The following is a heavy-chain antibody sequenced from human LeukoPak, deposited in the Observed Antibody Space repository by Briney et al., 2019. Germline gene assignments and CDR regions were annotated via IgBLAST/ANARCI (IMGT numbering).Heavy chain of an antibody. CDR2: IYHSGST. Sequence: SETLSLTCTVSGGSISSGGYYWSWIRQPPGKGLEWLGYIYHSGSTYYNPSLKSRVTISVDRSKNQFSLKLSSVTAADTAVYYCARQGYSSSWYYYYYGMDVWGQGTTVTVSS. D-gene: IGHD6-13*01. CDR1: GGSISSGGYY. V-gene: IGHV4-30-2*01. J-gene: IGHJ6*02. CDR3: ARQGYSSSWYYYYYGMDV.